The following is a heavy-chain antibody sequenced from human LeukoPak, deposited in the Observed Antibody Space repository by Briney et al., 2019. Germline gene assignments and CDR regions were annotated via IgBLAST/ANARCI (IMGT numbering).Heavy chain of an antibody. V-gene: IGHV1-18*01. J-gene: IGHJ4*02. CDR1: GSTFTSYG. D-gene: IGHD1-26*01. CDR2: ISAYNGNT. Sequence: GASVKVSCKASGSTFTSYGISWVRQAPGQGPEWMGWISAYNGNTNYAQKFQGRVTMTRDTSISTAYMELSRLRSDDTAVYYCARVLGQDSGSYPPLDYFDYWGQGTLVTVSS. CDR3: ARVLGQDSGSYPPLDYFDY.